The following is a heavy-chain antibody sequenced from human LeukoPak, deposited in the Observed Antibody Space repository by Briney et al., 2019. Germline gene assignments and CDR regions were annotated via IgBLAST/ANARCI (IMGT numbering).Heavy chain of an antibody. CDR1: VGSISSYY. D-gene: IGHD6-13*01. V-gene: IGHV4-4*07. Sequence: PSETLSLTCTDSVGSISSYYWSWIRQPAGKGLEWIGRIYTSGSTNYNPSLKSRVTMSVDTSKNQFSLKLSSVTAADTAVYYCARDRGGDSSSWYDYWGQGTLVSVSS. CDR3: ARDRGGDSSSWYDY. J-gene: IGHJ4*02. CDR2: IYTSGST.